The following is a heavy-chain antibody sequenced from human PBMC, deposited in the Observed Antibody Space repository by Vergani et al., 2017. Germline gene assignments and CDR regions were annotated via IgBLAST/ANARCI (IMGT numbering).Heavy chain of an antibody. CDR2: IYYSGST. D-gene: IGHD6-19*01. Sequence: QLQLQESGPGLVKPSATLSLTCSVSGASIRSSNDYWGWSRQPPGKGLEWISSIYYSGSTYYNPSLKSRVTISVDTSKNQFSLKLSSVTAADTAVYFCARHSTVEWLVKLGWIDPWGQGILVTVSS. CDR3: ARHSTVEWLVKLGWIDP. V-gene: IGHV4-39*01. J-gene: IGHJ5*02. CDR1: GASIRSSNDY.